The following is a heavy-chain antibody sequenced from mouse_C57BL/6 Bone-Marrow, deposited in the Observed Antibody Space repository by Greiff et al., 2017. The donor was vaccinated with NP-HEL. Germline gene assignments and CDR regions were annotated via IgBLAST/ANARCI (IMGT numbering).Heavy chain of an antibody. CDR1: GFTFSDYY. Sequence: EVHLVESGGGLVQPGGSLKLSCAASGFTFSDYYMYWVRQTPEKRLEWVAYISNGGGSTYYPDTVTGRFTISRDNAKNTLYLQMSRLKSEDTAMYYCARHRTTVVARDWYFDVWGTGTTVTVSS. J-gene: IGHJ1*03. CDR3: ARHRTTVVARDWYFDV. D-gene: IGHD1-1*01. CDR2: ISNGGGST. V-gene: IGHV5-12*01.